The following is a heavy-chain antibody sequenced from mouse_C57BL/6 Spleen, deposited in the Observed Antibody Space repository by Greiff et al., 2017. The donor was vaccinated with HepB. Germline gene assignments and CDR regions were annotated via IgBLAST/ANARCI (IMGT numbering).Heavy chain of an antibody. V-gene: IGHV5-4*01. CDR2: ISDGGSYT. CDR1: GFTFSSYA. J-gene: IGHJ2*01. D-gene: IGHD1-1*01. Sequence: EVQVVESGGGLVKPGGSLKLSCAASGFTFSSYAMSWVRQTPEKRLEWVATISDGGSYTYYPDNVKGRFTISRDNAKNNLYLQMSHLKSEDTAMYYCARRITTVEYFDYWGQGTTLTVSS. CDR3: ARRITTVEYFDY.